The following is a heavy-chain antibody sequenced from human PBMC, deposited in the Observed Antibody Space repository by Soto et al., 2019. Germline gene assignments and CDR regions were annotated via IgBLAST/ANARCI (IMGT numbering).Heavy chain of an antibody. D-gene: IGHD3-3*01. V-gene: IGHV4-34*01. J-gene: IGHJ4*02. CDR3: ARGADATLPPDFDY. Sequence: DTLSLTCAVHGDSFSGYFWTWIRQPPGKGLEWIAEITEGGTTNYSPSLKSRVSIAVDSSKRQFSLTLSSVTAADTAMYYCARGADATLPPDFDYWRQGSLVTVSS. CDR2: ITEGGTT. CDR1: GDSFSGYF.